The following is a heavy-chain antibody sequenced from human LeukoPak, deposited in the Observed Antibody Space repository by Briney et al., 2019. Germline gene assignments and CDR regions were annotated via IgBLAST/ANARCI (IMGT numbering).Heavy chain of an antibody. Sequence: SETLSLTCTVSGGSISSSSHYWGWIRQPPGMGLEWIGNIYYSGSTYYNPSLKSRVTISVDTSKSQFSLKLSSVTAADTAVYYCARDFAMIRGVTAAFDYWGQGTLVTVSS. CDR1: GGSISSSSHY. D-gene: IGHD3-10*01. CDR2: IYYSGST. CDR3: ARDFAMIRGVTAAFDY. V-gene: IGHV4-39*07. J-gene: IGHJ4*02.